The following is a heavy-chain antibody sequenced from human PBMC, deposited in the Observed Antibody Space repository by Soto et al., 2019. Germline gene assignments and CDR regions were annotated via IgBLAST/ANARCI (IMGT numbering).Heavy chain of an antibody. J-gene: IGHJ4*02. CDR1: GYIFTKNA. D-gene: IGHD3-22*01. CDR3: ARVAEDSSGYLDY. V-gene: IGHV1-3*01. CDR2: INAGNGNT. Sequence: QVQLVQSGAEVRKPGASVKVSCKTSGYIFTKNAIHWVPQAPGYGLEWMAWINAGNGNTIYSQKFQGRVTITRDTSASTAYIELSSLRSEDTAVYYCARVAEDSSGYLDYWGQGTLVTVSS.